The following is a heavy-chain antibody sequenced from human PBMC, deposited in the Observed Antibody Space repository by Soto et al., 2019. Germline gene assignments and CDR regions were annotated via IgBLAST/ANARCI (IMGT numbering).Heavy chain of an antibody. J-gene: IGHJ6*02. D-gene: IGHD3-3*01. CDR3: ARCYDFWSGYYTVTTYYYYYGMDV. CDR1: GGTFSSYA. V-gene: IGHV1-69*01. Sequence: QVQLVQSGAEVKKPGSSVKVSCKASGGTFSSYAISWVRQAPGQGLEWMGGIIPIFGTANYAQKFQGRVTITADESTSTAYMELSSLRSEDTAVYYCARCYDFWSGYYTVTTYYYYYGMDVWGQGTTVTVSS. CDR2: IIPIFGTA.